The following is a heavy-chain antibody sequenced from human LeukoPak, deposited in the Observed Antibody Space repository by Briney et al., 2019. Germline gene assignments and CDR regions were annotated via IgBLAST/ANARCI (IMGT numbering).Heavy chain of an antibody. V-gene: IGHV3-66*02. CDR1: VFTVSNNY. CDR3: ARVGGDLLNGYFDY. D-gene: IGHD2-21*02. CDR2: IYSGGST. J-gene: IGHJ4*02. Sequence: GGSVRLSCAVSVFTVSNNYMSCVRQSPGKALEWVSVIYSGGSTYYADSVGDRFTISRDNPKNTLFLQVNSLRAEDTAVDYCARVGGDLLNGYFDYWGQGTLVTVSS.